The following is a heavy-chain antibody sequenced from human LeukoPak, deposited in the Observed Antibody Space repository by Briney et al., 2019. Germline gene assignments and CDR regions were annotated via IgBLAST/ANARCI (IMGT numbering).Heavy chain of an antibody. CDR1: GGSISSGENY. V-gene: IGHV4-30-4*01. D-gene: IGHD2-8*01. CDR2: IYHSGIT. Sequence: SQTLSLTCTVSGGSISSGENYWSWIRRPPGKGLEWIGYIYHSGITYYNPSLKGRLTISIDTSKNQFSLERRSVTVADTAVYYCARTDLIGSFDLWGRGTLVTVSS. CDR3: ARTDLIGSFDL. J-gene: IGHJ2*01.